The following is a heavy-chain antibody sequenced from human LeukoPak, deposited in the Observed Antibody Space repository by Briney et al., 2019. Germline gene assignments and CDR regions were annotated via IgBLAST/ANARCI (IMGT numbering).Heavy chain of an antibody. CDR2: IVHDGSRQ. Sequence: GGSLRLSCAASGFTFSSYAMSWVRQAAGKGLDRVAFIVHDGSRQDYADSVRGRFTISRDNSKNTVYLQMNSLRPEDTAVYYCANLDPYCSGGRCPWGQGTLVSVSS. D-gene: IGHD2-15*01. CDR3: ANLDPYCSGGRCP. J-gene: IGHJ5*02. V-gene: IGHV3-30*04. CDR1: GFTFSSYA.